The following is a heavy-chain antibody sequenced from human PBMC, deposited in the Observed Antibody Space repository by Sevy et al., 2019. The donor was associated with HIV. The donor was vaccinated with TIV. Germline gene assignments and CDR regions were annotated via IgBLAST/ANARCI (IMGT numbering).Heavy chain of an antibody. CDR2: ISAYNGNT. V-gene: IGHV1-18*01. D-gene: IGHD5-18*01. CDR1: GYTFTSYG. Sequence: ASVKVSCKASGYTFTSYGISWVRQAPGQGLEWMGWISAYNGNTNYAQKLQGRVTMTTDTSTSTAYLELRSLRSDDTAVYYCARCWGYRYGSAPCRLDYWGQGTLVTVSS. J-gene: IGHJ4*02. CDR3: ARCWGYRYGSAPCRLDY.